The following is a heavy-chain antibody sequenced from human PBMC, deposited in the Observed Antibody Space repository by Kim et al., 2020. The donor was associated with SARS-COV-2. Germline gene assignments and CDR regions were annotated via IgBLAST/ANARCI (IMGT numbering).Heavy chain of an antibody. D-gene: IGHD3-22*01. V-gene: IGHV3-7*01. CDR2: IKQDGSEK. CDR1: GFTFSSYW. Sequence: GGSLRLSCAASGFTFSSYWMSWVRQAPGKGLEWVANIKQDGSEKYYVDSVKGRFTISRDNAKNSLYLQMNSLRAEDTAVYYCARDEVGYYYDSSGYYPGLDYWGQGTLVTVSS. J-gene: IGHJ4*02. CDR3: ARDEVGYYYDSSGYYPGLDY.